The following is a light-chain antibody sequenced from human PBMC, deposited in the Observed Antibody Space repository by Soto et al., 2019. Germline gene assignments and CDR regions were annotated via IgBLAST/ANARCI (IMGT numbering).Light chain of an antibody. CDR2: VGTGGVVG. Sequence: QSVLTQPPSASASLGASVTLTCTLSSGYSNYKVDWYQQRPGKGPRFVMRVGTGGVVGPKGDGIPDRFSVLGSGLKRYLTIKNIQEEDESDYHCGADHGSGSNFVVFGGGTKLTVL. CDR1: SGYSNYK. V-gene: IGLV9-49*01. CDR3: GADHGSGSNFVV. J-gene: IGLJ2*01.